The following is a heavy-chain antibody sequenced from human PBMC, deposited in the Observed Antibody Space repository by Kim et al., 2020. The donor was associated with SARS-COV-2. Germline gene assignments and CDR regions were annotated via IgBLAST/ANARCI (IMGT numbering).Heavy chain of an antibody. J-gene: IGHJ6*02. V-gene: IGHV3-15*01. CDR3: TTENYSGHSSGWLYYYYYYGMDV. Sequence: GGSLRLSCAASGFTFSNAWMSWVRQAPGKGLEWVGRIKSKTDGGTTDYAAPVKGRFTISRDDSKNTLYLQMNSLKTEDTAVYYCTTENYSGHSSGWLYYYYYYGMDVWGQGTTVTVSS. D-gene: IGHD6-19*01. CDR2: IKSKTDGGTT. CDR1: GFTFSNAW.